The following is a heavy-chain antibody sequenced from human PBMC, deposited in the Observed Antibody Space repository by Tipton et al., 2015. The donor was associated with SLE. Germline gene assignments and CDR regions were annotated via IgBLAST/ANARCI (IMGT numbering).Heavy chain of an antibody. V-gene: IGHV3-23*01. CDR3: AKSIALNYYDSSGSHYYFDY. CDR1: GFTFSSYA. Sequence: SLRLSCVASGFTFSSYAMSWVRQAPGKGLEWVSAISGSGGSTDYADSVKGRFTISRDNSKNTLYLQMNSLRAEDTAVYYCAKSIALNYYDSSGSHYYFDYWGQGTLVTVSS. D-gene: IGHD3-22*01. CDR2: ISGSGGST. J-gene: IGHJ4*02.